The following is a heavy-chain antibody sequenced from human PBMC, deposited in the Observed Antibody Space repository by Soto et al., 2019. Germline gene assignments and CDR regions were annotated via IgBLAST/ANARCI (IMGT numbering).Heavy chain of an antibody. Sequence: PGGSLRLSCAASGFTFSTYAMHWLRQAPGKGLEWMAMISDDGGKKHYAESVKGRWTVSRENPRDTLFLQMDSLRGDDTAVYYCARGSYRSGWFTPFDYWGLGAQVTVSS. CDR3: ARGSYRSGWFTPFDY. CDR1: GFTFSTYA. CDR2: ISDDGGKK. D-gene: IGHD6-19*01. J-gene: IGHJ4*02. V-gene: IGHV3-30*04.